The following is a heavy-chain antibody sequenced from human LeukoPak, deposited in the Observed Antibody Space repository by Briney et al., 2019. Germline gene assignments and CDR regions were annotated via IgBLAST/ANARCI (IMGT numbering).Heavy chain of an antibody. CDR3: ATLSTNDYGDY. CDR2: IIPIFGTA. V-gene: IGHV1-69*13. D-gene: IGHD2-8*01. CDR1: GGTFSNYA. J-gene: IGHJ4*02. Sequence: VASVKVSCKASGGTFSNYAITWVRQAPGQGLEWMGGIIPIFGTASYAQKFQGRVTITADESTSTAYMEVSSLRSEDTAVYYCATLSTNDYGDYWGQGTLVTVSS.